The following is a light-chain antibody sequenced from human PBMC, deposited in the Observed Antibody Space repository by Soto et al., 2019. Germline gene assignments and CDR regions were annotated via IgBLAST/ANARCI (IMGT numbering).Light chain of an antibody. J-gene: IGKJ4*01. V-gene: IGKV1-33*01. CDR3: QQYEGT. CDR2: DAS. Sequence: DIQMTQSPSSLSASVGERVTITCQASQDISNYLNWYQQKPGKAPKLLIYDASNLETGVPSRFSGSGSGTDFTFTISSLQPEDIATYYCQQYEGTFGGGTKVEIK. CDR1: QDISNY.